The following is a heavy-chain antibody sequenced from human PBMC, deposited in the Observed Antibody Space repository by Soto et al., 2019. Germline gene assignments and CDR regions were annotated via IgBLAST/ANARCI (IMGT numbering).Heavy chain of an antibody. V-gene: IGHV3-74*01. CDR2: IESDGSST. CDR3: ARGDYYDSSDY. CDR1: GFTFSSHW. Sequence: GGSLRLSCSASGFTFSSHWMHWVRQAPGKGLVWVSRIESDGSSTNYADSVKGRFTVSRDNAKNTLYLQMNSLRAEDTAVYYCARGDYYDSSDYWGQGTPVTVSS. D-gene: IGHD3-22*01. J-gene: IGHJ4*02.